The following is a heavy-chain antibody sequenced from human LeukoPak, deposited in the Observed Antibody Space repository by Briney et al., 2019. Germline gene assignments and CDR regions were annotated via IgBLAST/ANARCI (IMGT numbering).Heavy chain of an antibody. Sequence: HLGGSLRLSCADSGFTFSKYDIHWVPHATGKGLEWVSDIGTAGDSYYPGSVKGRFTISRENAKNSLYLQMNSLRAGDTAVYYCARGYSYRYDFWGQGTLVTVSS. CDR3: ARGYSYRYDF. D-gene: IGHD3-16*02. CDR2: IGTAGDS. J-gene: IGHJ4*02. V-gene: IGHV3-13*01. CDR1: GFTFSKYD.